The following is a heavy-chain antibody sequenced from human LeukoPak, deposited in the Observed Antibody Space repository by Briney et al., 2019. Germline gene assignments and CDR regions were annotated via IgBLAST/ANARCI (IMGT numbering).Heavy chain of an antibody. V-gene: IGHV4-59*01. CDR2: IYYSGST. CDR1: GGSISSYY. Sequence: SEPLSLTCTVSGGSISSYYWSWIRQPPGKGLEWIGYIYYSGSTNYHPSLKSRVTISVDTSKNQFSLKLTSVTAADTAIYYCASGGAGIAAAPWGQGTMVTVSS. J-gene: IGHJ3*01. D-gene: IGHD6-13*01. CDR3: ASGGAGIAAAP.